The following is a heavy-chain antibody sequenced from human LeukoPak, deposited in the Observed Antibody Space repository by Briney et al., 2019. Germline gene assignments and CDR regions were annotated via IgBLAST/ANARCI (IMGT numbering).Heavy chain of an antibody. CDR1: GFTFSSYG. CDR3: ASELAYCGGDCSSAFDI. D-gene: IGHD2-21*02. V-gene: IGHV3-30*03. CDR2: ISYDGSNK. J-gene: IGHJ3*02. Sequence: GGSLRLSCAASGFTFSSYGMHWVRQAPGKGLEWVAVISYDGSNKYYADSVKGRFTISRDNSKNTPYLHMNSLRAEDTAVYYCASELAYCGGDCSSAFDIWGQGTMVTVSS.